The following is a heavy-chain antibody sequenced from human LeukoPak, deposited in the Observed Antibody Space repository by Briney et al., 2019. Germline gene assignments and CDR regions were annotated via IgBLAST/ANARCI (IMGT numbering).Heavy chain of an antibody. V-gene: IGHV1-18*01. J-gene: IGHJ4*02. Sequence: ASVKVSCKASGYTFTSYGISWVRQAPGQGLEWMGWISAYNGNTNYAQKLQGRVTMTTDTSSSTAYMELRSLRSDDTAVYYCARAPGDIVVVPAAILDYWGQGTLVTVSS. CDR2: ISAYNGNT. CDR3: ARAPGDIVVVPAAILDY. CDR1: GYTFTSYG. D-gene: IGHD2-2*01.